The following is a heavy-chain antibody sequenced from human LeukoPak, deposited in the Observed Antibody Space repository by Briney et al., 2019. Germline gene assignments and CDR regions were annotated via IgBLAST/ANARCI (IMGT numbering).Heavy chain of an antibody. Sequence: AGGSLRLSCAASGFIFSDYYMSWIRQAPGKGLEWVSYITSGNTIYYADSVKGRFTISRDNAKNSLYLQMNSLRAEDTAVYYCARRSDYYDSSGYYYVNYLDYWGQGTLVTVSS. J-gene: IGHJ4*02. CDR3: ARRSDYYDSSGYYYVNYLDY. D-gene: IGHD3-22*01. V-gene: IGHV3-69-1*01. CDR1: GFIFSDYY. CDR2: ITSGNTI.